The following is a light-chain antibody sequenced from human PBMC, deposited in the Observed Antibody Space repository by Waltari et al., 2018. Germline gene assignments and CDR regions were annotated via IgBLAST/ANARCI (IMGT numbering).Light chain of an antibody. CDR3: QQYNQWPLT. Sequence: EIVMTQSPSTLSVSRGGSATLSCRASLSIDDSLAWYQQKPGHPPRPLIHGASTRDTGLPVRFSGSGSGTDFTLTITGLQSEDFAVYFCQQYNQWPLTFGRGTKVEIK. CDR2: GAS. V-gene: IGKV3-15*01. CDR1: LSIDDS. J-gene: IGKJ4*01.